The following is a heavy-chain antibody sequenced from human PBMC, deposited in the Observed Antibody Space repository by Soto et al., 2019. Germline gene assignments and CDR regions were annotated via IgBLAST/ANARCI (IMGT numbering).Heavy chain of an antibody. CDR3: ARDRHIYYYDSSGYYGPLDY. CDR2: IIPIFGTA. D-gene: IGHD3-22*01. J-gene: IGHJ4*02. CDR1: GGTFSSYA. Sequence: SVKVSCKASGGTFSSYAISWVRQAPGQGLEWMGGIIPIFGTANYAQKFQGRVTITADESTSTAYMEPSSLRSEDTAVYYCARDRHIYYYDSSGYYGPLDYWGQGTLVTVSS. V-gene: IGHV1-69*13.